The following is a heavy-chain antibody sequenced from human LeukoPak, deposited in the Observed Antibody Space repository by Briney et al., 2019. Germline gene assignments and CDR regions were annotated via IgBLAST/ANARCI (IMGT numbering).Heavy chain of an antibody. D-gene: IGHD3-9*01. CDR1: GFSFSKYW. Sequence: GGSLRLSCAASGFSFSKYWMHWVRQTPGEGLVWVSRIKEDGTYTSYADSVKGRFTISRDNARNTVFLQMNSLRAEDTAVYYCARDFDMGITPGDDFDFWSQGTLVTVSS. CDR2: IKEDGTYT. J-gene: IGHJ4*02. V-gene: IGHV3-74*01. CDR3: ARDFDMGITPGDDFDF.